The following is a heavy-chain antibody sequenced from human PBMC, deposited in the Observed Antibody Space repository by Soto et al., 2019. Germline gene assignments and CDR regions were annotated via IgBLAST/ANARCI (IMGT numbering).Heavy chain of an antibody. V-gene: IGHV3-30-3*01. J-gene: IGHJ6*02. CDR2: ISYDGYNK. CDR3: TRETHGMDV. CDR1: GFTFSSYA. Sequence: QVQLVESGGGVVQPGRSLRLSCAASGFTFSSYAIHWVRQAPGKGLEWVAVISYDGYNKYYADSVKGRFTISRDNSKRSQSLQMHILSTEDTALHYCTRETHGMDVWGQGTTVTVSS.